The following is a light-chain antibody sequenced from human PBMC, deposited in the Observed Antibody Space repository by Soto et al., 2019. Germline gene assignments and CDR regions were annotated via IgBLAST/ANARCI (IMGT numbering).Light chain of an antibody. CDR2: DTS. J-gene: IGKJ4*01. CDR1: QSVSSN. V-gene: IGKV3D-15*01. Sequence: VMTPSPGTLSLSPGERATLSCRASQSVSSNLAWYQHKPGQAPRLLIYDTSTRATGIPARFSGSGSGTEFSLSISSLQSEDFAVYYCQQYNNWPLTFGGGTKVDIK. CDR3: QQYNNWPLT.